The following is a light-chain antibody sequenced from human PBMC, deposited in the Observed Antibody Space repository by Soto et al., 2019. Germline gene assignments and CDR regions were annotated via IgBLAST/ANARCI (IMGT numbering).Light chain of an antibody. CDR2: DVY. Sequence: QSVLTQPASVSGSPGQSITISCTGTSSDVGGFNYVSWYQQHPGKAPKLLIFDVYSRPSGISNRFPGSKSGNTASLTISGLQAEDEADYYCSSYTTSSSYVFGAGTKVTVL. V-gene: IGLV2-14*01. CDR1: SSDVGGFNY. J-gene: IGLJ1*01. CDR3: SSYTTSSSYV.